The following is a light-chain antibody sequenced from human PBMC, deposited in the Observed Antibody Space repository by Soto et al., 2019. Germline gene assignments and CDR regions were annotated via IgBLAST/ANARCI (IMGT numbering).Light chain of an antibody. J-gene: IGKJ1*01. CDR3: RQYNSWPPWT. CDR1: QSVSSN. CDR2: GAS. V-gene: IGKV3-15*01. Sequence: EIVMTQSPATLSVSPGERATLSCRASQSVSSNLAWYQQKPGQAPRLLIYGASTRATGIPARFSGSGSGTEFTLTISSLQSEVFSVYYCRQYNSWPPWTFGQGTKVEIK.